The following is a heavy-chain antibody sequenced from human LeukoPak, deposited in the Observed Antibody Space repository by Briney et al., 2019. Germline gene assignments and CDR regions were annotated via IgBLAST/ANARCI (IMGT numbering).Heavy chain of an antibody. Sequence: GGSLRLSCAASGFTFSSYAMGWARQGPGKGLEWVSSISTSGANTYYADSVKGRFTISRDNAKNTLYLQMNSLRPEDTAVYYCARDVDYHATSECFDYWGQGTLVTVSS. CDR3: ARDVDYHATSECFDY. V-gene: IGHV3-23*01. D-gene: IGHD3-22*01. CDR1: GFTFSSYA. J-gene: IGHJ4*02. CDR2: ISTSGANT.